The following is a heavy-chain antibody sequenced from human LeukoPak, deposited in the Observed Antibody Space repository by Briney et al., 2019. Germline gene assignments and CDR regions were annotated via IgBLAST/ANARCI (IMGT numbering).Heavy chain of an antibody. V-gene: IGHV1-2*02. D-gene: IGHD5-12*01. CDR3: ARVSPGYDLFYMDV. J-gene: IGHJ6*03. CDR2: INPNSGGT. Sequence: ASVKVSCKASGYTFTGYYMHWVRQAPGQGLEWMGWINPNSGGTNYAQKFQGRVTMTRDTSISTAYMELSRLRSDDTAVYYCARVSPGYDLFYMDVWGKGTTVTVSS. CDR1: GYTFTGYY.